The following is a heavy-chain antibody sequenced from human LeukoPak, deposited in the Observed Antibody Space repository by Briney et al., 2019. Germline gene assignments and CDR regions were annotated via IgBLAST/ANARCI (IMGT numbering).Heavy chain of an antibody. J-gene: IGHJ4*02. Sequence: GGSLRLSCAASTFTFSSYWMTWVRQAPGKGLEWVANIKQDGSDKYYVDSVKGRFTISRDNAKNTLYLQMNSLRAEDTAVYYCARQGYYGSGSYYNEGYYFDYWGQGTLVTVPS. CDR2: IKQDGSDK. D-gene: IGHD3-10*01. CDR3: ARQGYYGSGSYYNEGYYFDY. V-gene: IGHV3-7*03. CDR1: TFTFSSYW.